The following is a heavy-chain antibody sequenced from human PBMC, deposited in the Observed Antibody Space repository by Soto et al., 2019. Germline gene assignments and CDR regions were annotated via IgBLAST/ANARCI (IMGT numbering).Heavy chain of an antibody. J-gene: IGHJ4*02. Sequence: GASVKVSCKASGYTFTSYAMHWVRQAPGQRLEWMGWINAGNGNTKYSQKFQGRVTITRDTSASTGYMELSSLRSEDTAVYYCARLLGYSSSWTSGFDYWGQGTLVTVSS. V-gene: IGHV1-3*01. D-gene: IGHD6-13*01. CDR3: ARLLGYSSSWTSGFDY. CDR2: INAGNGNT. CDR1: GYTFTSYA.